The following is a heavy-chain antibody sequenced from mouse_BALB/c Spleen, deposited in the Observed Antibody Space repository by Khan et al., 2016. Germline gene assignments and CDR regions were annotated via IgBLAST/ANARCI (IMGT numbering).Heavy chain of an antibody. D-gene: IGHD2-1*01. V-gene: IGHV14-3*02. J-gene: IGHJ3*01. CDR2: IDPVNGET. Sequence: VQLQQSGAELVKPGASVKLSCAASGFNIKDTYMNWVKQRPEQGLEWIGRIDPVNGETKYDPKFQGKATIPADTYSNTAYLQLSSLTSEDTAVYYCIRRDYYGNQFAYWGQGTLVTVSA. CDR3: IRRDYYGNQFAY. CDR1: GFNIKDTY.